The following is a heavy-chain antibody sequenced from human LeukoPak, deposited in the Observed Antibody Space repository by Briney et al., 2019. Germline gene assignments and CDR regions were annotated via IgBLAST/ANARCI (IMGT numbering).Heavy chain of an antibody. V-gene: IGHV4-59*01. CDR3: ARGGTRLLLDY. D-gene: IGHD2-15*01. CDR1: GASISSYY. CDR2: ISYSGST. J-gene: IGHJ4*02. Sequence: PSETLSLTCTVSGASISSYYWSWIRQPPGKGLEWIGDISYSGSTNYNPSLKSRVTISIDTSTNHFSLNLRSVTAADTAVYYCARGGTRLLLDYWGQGTLVTVSS.